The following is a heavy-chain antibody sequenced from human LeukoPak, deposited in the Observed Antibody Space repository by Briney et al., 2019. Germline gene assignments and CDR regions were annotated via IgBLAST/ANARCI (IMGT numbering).Heavy chain of an antibody. Sequence: GGSLRLSCAASGFTFSSYAMSWVRQAPGKGLEWVSAISGSGGSTYYADSVKGRFTISRDNSKNTLYLQMNSLRAEDTAVYYCAKGGEDGMATKEVHAFDIWGQGTMVTVSS. CDR1: GFTFSSYA. D-gene: IGHD5-24*01. J-gene: IGHJ3*02. CDR3: AKGGEDGMATKEVHAFDI. CDR2: ISGSGGST. V-gene: IGHV3-23*01.